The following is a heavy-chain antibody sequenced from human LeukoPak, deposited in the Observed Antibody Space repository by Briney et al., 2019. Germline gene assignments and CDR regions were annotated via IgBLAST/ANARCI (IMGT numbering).Heavy chain of an antibody. V-gene: IGHV1-2*06. Sequence: ASVKVSCKASGYTFTGYYIHWVRQAPGQGLEWMGRINPNSGGTNYAQKFQGRVTMTRDTSTSTAYMELSRMRSDDTAVYYCARAGRGACSVPGYYYYYMDVWGKGTTVTVSS. D-gene: IGHD3-10*01. CDR3: ARAGRGACSVPGYYYYYMDV. CDR1: GYTFTGYY. J-gene: IGHJ6*03. CDR2: INPNSGGT.